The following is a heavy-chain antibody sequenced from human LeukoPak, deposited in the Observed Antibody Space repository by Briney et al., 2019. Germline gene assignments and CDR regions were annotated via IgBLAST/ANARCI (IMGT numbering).Heavy chain of an antibody. CDR1: GFTFSSYG. CDR3: ARDDSSSWLPWDY. CDR2: ISYDGSNK. D-gene: IGHD6-13*01. V-gene: IGHV3-30*03. Sequence: GRSLRLSCAASGFTFSSYGMHWVRQAPGKGLEWVAVISYDGSNKYYADSVKGRFTISRDNSKNTLYLQMDSLRAEDTAVYYCARDDSSSWLPWDYWGQGTLVTVSS. J-gene: IGHJ4*02.